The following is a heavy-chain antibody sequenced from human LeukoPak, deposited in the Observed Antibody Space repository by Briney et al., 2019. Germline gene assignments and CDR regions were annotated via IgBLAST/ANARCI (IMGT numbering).Heavy chain of an antibody. V-gene: IGHV1-46*01. CDR1: GYTFTSYY. CDR2: INPSGGST. CDR3: ARDQGLDNWFDP. Sequence: ASVKVSCKASGYTFTSYYMHWVRQAPGQGLEWMGIINPSGGSTNYAQKFQGRVTMTRDTSTSTVYMELSSLRSEDTAVYYCARDQGLDNWFDPWGQGTLVTVSS. J-gene: IGHJ5*02.